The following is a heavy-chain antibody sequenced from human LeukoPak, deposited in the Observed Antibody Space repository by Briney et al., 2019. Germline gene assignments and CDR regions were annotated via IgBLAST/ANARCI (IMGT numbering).Heavy chain of an antibody. D-gene: IGHD6-13*01. CDR3: ARGRYLTTSGGAAAGFLDY. J-gene: IGHJ4*02. V-gene: IGHV4-39*07. Sequence: SVTLSLTCTVSVCSISNSRLHWGDICQPPGKGLEWFGSIYYSGSTYYNPCLKSRVTISVDTSQKQFSLRLTSVTAADTAVYYCARGRYLTTSGGAAAGFLDYWGQGSLVTVST. CDR1: VCSISNSRLH. CDR2: IYYSGST.